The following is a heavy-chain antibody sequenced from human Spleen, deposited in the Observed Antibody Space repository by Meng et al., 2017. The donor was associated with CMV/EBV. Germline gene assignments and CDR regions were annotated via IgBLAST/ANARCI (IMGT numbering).Heavy chain of an antibody. J-gene: IGHJ4*02. V-gene: IGHV4-34*01. CDR2: INHSGST. CDR1: GGSFSGYY. Sequence: GSLRLSCAVYGGSFSGYYWSWIRQPPGKGLEWIGEINHSGSTNYNPSLKSRVTISVDTSKNQFSLKLSSVTAADTAVYYCARSVSSTPAFYYWGQGTLVTVSS. CDR3: ARSVSSTPAFYY. D-gene: IGHD6-6*01.